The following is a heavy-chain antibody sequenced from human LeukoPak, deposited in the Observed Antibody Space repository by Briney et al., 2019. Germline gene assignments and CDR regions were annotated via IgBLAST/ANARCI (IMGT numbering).Heavy chain of an antibody. D-gene: IGHD3-10*01. Sequence: GSLRLSCAASGFTFSTYWMNWVRQAPGKVLEWVANINPAGDKGAHVDSVKGRFTISRDNAKNSLYLQMNSLRAEDTAVYYCAGWGDSSNYWGQGTVVTVSS. CDR1: GFTFSTYW. J-gene: IGHJ4*02. V-gene: IGHV3-7*01. CDR2: INPAGDKG. CDR3: AGWGDSSNY.